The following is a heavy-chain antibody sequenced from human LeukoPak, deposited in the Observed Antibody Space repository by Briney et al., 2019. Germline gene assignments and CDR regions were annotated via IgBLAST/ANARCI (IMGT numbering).Heavy chain of an antibody. D-gene: IGHD2-2*03. CDR1: GGSISSSSYY. J-gene: IGHJ5*02. Sequence: ASETLSLTCTVSGGSISSSSYYWGWIRQPPGKGLEWIGSIYYSGSTYYNPSLKSRVTISVDTSKNQFSLKLSSVTAADTAVYYCAGLRLDINWFDPWGQGTLVTVSS. CDR3: AGLRLDINWFDP. CDR2: IYYSGST. V-gene: IGHV4-39*01.